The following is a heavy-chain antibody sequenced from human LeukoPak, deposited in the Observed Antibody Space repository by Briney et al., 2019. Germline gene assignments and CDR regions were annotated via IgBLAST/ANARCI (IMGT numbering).Heavy chain of an antibody. CDR3: VKDGALRPRNYFDTLYHFDS. J-gene: IGHJ4*02. CDR2: IKQDGSEK. CDR1: GFTFSSYW. D-gene: IGHD3-9*01. V-gene: IGHV3-7*03. Sequence: GGSLRLSCAASGFTFSSYWMSWVRQAPGKGLEWVANIKQDGSEKYYVDSVQGRFTISRDNAKNSLHLQMNNLRPEDTAFYYCVKDGALRPRNYFDTLYHFDSWGQGTLVTVSS.